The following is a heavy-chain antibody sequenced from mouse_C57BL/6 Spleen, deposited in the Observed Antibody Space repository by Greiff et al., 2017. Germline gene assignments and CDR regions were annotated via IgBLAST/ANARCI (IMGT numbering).Heavy chain of an antibody. V-gene: IGHV1-81*01. D-gene: IGHD1-1*01. CDR1: GYTFTSYG. CDR2: IYPRSGNT. Sequence: VQLQQSGAELARPGASVKLSCKASGYTFTSYGISWVKQRTGQGLEWIGEIYPRSGNTYYNEKFKGKATLTADKSSSTAYMELRSLTSEDSAVYFCARRDYYGSSSRYFDVWGTGTTVTVSS. J-gene: IGHJ1*03. CDR3: ARRDYYGSSSRYFDV.